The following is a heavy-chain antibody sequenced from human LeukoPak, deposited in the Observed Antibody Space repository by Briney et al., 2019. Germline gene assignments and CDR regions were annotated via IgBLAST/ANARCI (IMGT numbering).Heavy chain of an antibody. CDR1: GGSISSSSYY. V-gene: IGHV4-39*07. CDR2: IYYSGTT. CDR3: AGTMESESFTTFNY. Sequence: PSETLSLTGTVSGGSISSSSYYWGWIRQPPGKGLEWIGSIYYSGTTYHNPSLRSRVTLSFDTSKNQFSLRLNSVTAADTAVYYCAGTMESESFTTFNYWGQGTLVTVSS. D-gene: IGHD1-26*01. J-gene: IGHJ4*02.